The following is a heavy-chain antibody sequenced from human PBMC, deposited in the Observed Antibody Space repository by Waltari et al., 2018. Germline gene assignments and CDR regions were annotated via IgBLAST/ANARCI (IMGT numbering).Heavy chain of an antibody. CDR2: IYYSGST. Sequence: QEQLQESGLGMVKPSQTLSLTGTASGGATSSGAYYWRWFRQPPGTGPGWIGYIYYSGSTYYNPSLKSRVTMSVDTSKIQFSLKLSSVTASYTAVYYCASGGWGSGSCIDYWGQGTLVTVSS. CDR1: GGATSSGAYY. J-gene: IGHJ4*02. CDR3: ASGGWGSGSCIDY. V-gene: IGHV4-30-4*08. D-gene: IGHD3-10*01.